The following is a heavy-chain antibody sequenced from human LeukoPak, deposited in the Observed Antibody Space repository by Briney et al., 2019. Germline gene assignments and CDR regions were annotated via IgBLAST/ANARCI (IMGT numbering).Heavy chain of an antibody. V-gene: IGHV3-30*04. Sequence: GGSLRLSCAASGFTFSSYAMHWVRQAPGKGLEWVAVISYGGSNKYYADSVKGRFTISRDNSKNTLYLQMNSLRAEDTAVYYCAKGTHYYDSSGYFDYWGQGTLVTVSS. CDR2: ISYGGSNK. D-gene: IGHD3-22*01. CDR3: AKGTHYYDSSGYFDY. CDR1: GFTFSSYA. J-gene: IGHJ4*02.